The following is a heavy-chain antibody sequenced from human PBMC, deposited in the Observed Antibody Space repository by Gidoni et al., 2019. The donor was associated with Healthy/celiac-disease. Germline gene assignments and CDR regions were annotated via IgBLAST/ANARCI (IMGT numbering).Heavy chain of an antibody. CDR1: GYTFTSYA. V-gene: IGHV1-3*01. CDR2: INAGNGNT. D-gene: IGHD6-19*01. CDR3: ARVWVEAVAGTDNWFDP. Sequence: QVQLVQSGAEVKKPGASVKVSCKASGYTFTSYAMHWVRQPPGQRLEWMGWINAGNGNTKYSQKFQGRVTITRDTSASTAYMELSSLRSEDTAVYYCARVWVEAVAGTDNWFDPWGQGTLVTVSS. J-gene: IGHJ5*02.